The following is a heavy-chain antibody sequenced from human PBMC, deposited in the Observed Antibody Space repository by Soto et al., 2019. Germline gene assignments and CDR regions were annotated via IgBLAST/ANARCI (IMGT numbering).Heavy chain of an antibody. CDR1: GGSISSGGYY. V-gene: IGHV4-31*03. J-gene: IGHJ4*02. D-gene: IGHD3-9*01. CDR2: IYYSGST. Sequence: HVQLQESGPGLVKPSQTLSITCTVSGGSISSGGYYWNWLRQHPGKGLEWIGYIYYSGSTYYNPCLKSRVTISVDTSKKQCALKLSSVTAADTAVYYWARGIWTGYNHYFDYWGQGTLVTVSS. CDR3: ARGIWTGYNHYFDY.